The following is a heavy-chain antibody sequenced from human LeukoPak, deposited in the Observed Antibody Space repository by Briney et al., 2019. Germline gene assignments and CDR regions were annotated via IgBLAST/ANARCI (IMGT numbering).Heavy chain of an antibody. D-gene: IGHD6-6*01. CDR1: GGSISSSGHY. V-gene: IGHV4-31*03. J-gene: IGHJ3*02. CDR2: IHYSGST. Sequence: SETLSLTCTVSGGSISSSGHYWSWIRQHPGKGLEWIGYIHYSGSTNYNPYLKSRFTISIDTSKNQFSLKLTSVIAADTAVYYCAREYSSSSGRRAFDIWGRGTMVTVSS. CDR3: AREYSSSSGRRAFDI.